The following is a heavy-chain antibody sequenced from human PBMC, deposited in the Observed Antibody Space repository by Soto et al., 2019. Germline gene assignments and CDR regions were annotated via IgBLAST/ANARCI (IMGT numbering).Heavy chain of an antibody. CDR1: GYSISSGYY. CDR2: IYHSGST. D-gene: IGHD1-26*01. J-gene: IGHJ6*02. Sequence: LSLTCAVSGYSISSGYYWGWIRQPPGKGLEWIGSIYHSGSTYYNPSLKSRVTISVDTSKNQFSLKLSSVTAADTAVYYCARDSGSYSYGMDVWGQGTTVTVSS. CDR3: ARDSGSYSYGMDV. V-gene: IGHV4-38-2*02.